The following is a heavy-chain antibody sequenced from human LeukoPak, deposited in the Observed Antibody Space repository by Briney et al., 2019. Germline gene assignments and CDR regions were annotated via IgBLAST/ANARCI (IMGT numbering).Heavy chain of an antibody. CDR1: GGSISNGGYY. CDR2: IYYSGST. J-gene: IGHJ4*02. CDR3: ARGGMVRGVDY. V-gene: IGHV4-31*03. D-gene: IGHD3-10*01. Sequence: PSETLSLTCTVSGGSISNGGYYWSWIRQHPGKGLEWIGYIYYSGSTYYNPSLRSRVTISVDTSKNQFSLKLSSVTAADTAVYYCARGGMVRGVDYWGQGTLVTVSS.